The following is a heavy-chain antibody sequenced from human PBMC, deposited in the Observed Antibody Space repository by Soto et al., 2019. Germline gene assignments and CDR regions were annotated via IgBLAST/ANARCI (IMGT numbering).Heavy chain of an antibody. CDR1: GYTFTNFG. J-gene: IGHJ4*02. CDR2: ISGNSGRT. Sequence: QVQLVQSGAEVKKPGASVKVSCKTSGYTFTNFGISWVRQAPGQGFEWLGWISGNSGRTYYAQKFQGRVTMTRDTSTNTAYMELRSLTSDDTAGVYCVRVGSTDHHRAGLDWGRGTLVTVSS. V-gene: IGHV1-18*01. D-gene: IGHD3-10*01. CDR3: VRVGSTDHHRAGLD.